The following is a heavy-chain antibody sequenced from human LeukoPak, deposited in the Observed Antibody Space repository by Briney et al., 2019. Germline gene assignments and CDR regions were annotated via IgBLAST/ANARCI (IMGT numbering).Heavy chain of an antibody. J-gene: IGHJ6*03. Sequence: PGGSLRLSCAASGFTFSSYAMHWVRQAPGKGLEWVAFIRYDGSNKYYADSVKGRFTISRDNSKNTLYLQMNSLRAEDTAVYYCAKDGGGYYPSYYYCMDVWGKGTTVTISS. CDR3: AKDGGGYYPSYYYCMDV. CDR2: IRYDGSNK. D-gene: IGHD3-22*01. CDR1: GFTFSSYA. V-gene: IGHV3-30*02.